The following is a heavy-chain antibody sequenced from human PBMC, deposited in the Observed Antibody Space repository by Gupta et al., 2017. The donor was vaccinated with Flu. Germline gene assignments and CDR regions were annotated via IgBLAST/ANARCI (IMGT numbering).Heavy chain of an antibody. J-gene: IGHJ6*02. V-gene: IGHV3-30*18. Sequence: AGSGGAVVQPGRSLRLPGAAFGFSFSNYDMHCVRQPPGTCLETVAVISHDGGNDYHTDTVNGRFTISRDNSKNTLYLQMSSLRTEDTAVYYCAKDWRWNYNNYGMNVWGQGTTVTVSS. CDR1: GFSFSNYD. D-gene: IGHD3-10*01. CDR2: ISHDGGND. CDR3: AKDWRWNYNNYGMNV.